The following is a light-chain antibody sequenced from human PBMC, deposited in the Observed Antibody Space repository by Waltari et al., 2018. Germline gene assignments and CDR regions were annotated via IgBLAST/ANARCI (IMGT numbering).Light chain of an antibody. CDR1: QSVTRTY. V-gene: IGKV3-20*01. CDR2: GAS. CDR3: HQYGSLTET. Sequence: EIVLTQSPGTLSLSPGERATLSCSASQSVTRTYLAWFHQRPGQAPRLLIYGASSRATGIPDRFSGSGSGTDFTLTISRLEPEDFAVYYCHQYGSLTETFGGGTKVEI. J-gene: IGKJ4*01.